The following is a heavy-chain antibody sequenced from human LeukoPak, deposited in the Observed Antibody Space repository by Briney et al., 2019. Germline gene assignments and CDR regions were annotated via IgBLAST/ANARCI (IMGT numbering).Heavy chain of an antibody. V-gene: IGHV3-33*01. CDR1: GFTFSSYG. Sequence: PGGSLRLSCAASGFTFSSYGMHWVRQAPGKGLEWVAVIWYDGSNKYYADSVKGRFTISRDNSKNTLYLRMNSLGAEDTAVYYCARSGPLEWLLSDLYYFDYWGQGTLVTVSS. CDR2: IWYDGSNK. CDR3: ARSGPLEWLLSDLYYFDY. D-gene: IGHD3-3*01. J-gene: IGHJ4*02.